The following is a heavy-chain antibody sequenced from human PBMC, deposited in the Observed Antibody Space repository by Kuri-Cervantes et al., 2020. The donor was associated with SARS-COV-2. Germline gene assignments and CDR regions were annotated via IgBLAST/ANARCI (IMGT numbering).Heavy chain of an antibody. Sequence: LSLTCAASGFTFSSYAMHWVRQAPGKGLVWVSSISSSSSYIYYADSVKGRFTISRDNAKNSLYLQMNSLRAEDTAVYYCARSWELLLQYDDFDIWGQGTMVTVSS. D-gene: IGHD1-26*01. CDR2: ISSSSSYI. V-gene: IGHV3-21*01. CDR1: GFTFSSYA. CDR3: ARSWELLLQYDDFDI. J-gene: IGHJ3*02.